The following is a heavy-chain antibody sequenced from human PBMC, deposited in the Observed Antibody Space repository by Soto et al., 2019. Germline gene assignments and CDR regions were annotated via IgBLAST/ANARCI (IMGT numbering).Heavy chain of an antibody. V-gene: IGHV1-18*01. CDR2: ISAYNGNT. CDR1: GYTFTSYG. Sequence: ASVKVSCKASGYTFTSYGISWVRQAPGQGLEWMGWISAYNGNTNYAQKLQGRVTMTTDTSTSTAYMELRSLRAEDTAVYYCTNGPLITGDSWGQGTLVTVSS. CDR3: TNGPLITGDS. D-gene: IGHD3-22*01. J-gene: IGHJ5*01.